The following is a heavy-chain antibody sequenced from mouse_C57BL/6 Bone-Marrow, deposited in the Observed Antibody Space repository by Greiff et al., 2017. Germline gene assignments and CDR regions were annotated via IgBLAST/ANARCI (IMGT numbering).Heavy chain of an antibody. CDR1: GFNIKDDY. CDR3: SYGNSWFAY. CDR2: IDPENGDT. J-gene: IGHJ3*01. D-gene: IGHD2-1*01. V-gene: IGHV14-4*01. Sequence: VQLQQSGAELVRPGASVKLSCTASGFNIKDDYMHWVKQRPEQGLEWIGWIDPENGDTEYASKFQGKATITADTSSNTAYLQLSSLTSEDTAVYYCSYGNSWFAYWGKGTLVTVSA.